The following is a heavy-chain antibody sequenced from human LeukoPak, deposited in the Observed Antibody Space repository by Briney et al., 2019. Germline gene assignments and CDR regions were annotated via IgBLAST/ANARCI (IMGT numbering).Heavy chain of an antibody. D-gene: IGHD3-3*01. CDR2: IYYSGST. CDR1: GGSISSYY. J-gene: IGHJ4*02. Sequence: PSETLYLTCTVSGGSISSYYWSWIRQPPGKGLEWIGYIYYSGSTNYNPSLKSRVTISVDTSKNQFSLKLSSVTAADTAVYYCARLPPTIFGVVIGYFDYWGQGTLVTVSS. CDR3: ARLPPTIFGVVIGYFDY. V-gene: IGHV4-59*08.